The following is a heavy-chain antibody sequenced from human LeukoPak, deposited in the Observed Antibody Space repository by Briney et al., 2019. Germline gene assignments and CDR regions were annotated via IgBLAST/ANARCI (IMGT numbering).Heavy chain of an antibody. CDR3: AKQIEADNWFDS. CDR2: ISGSGGTT. D-gene: IGHD2/OR15-2a*01. V-gene: IGHV3-23*01. Sequence: GGSLRLSCAASGFTFSNFAMGWVRRAPGKGLEWVSSISGSGGTTYYADSVKGRFSIFRDNSRNALYLQMKSLRAEDTAVYYCAKQIEADNWFDSWGQGTLVTVSS. J-gene: IGHJ5*01. CDR1: GFTFSNFA.